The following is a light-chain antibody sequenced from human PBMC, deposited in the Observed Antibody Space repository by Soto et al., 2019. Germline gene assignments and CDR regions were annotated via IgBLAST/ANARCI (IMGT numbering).Light chain of an antibody. J-gene: IGLJ2*01. CDR3: AAWDDSLNGVL. V-gene: IGLV1-44*01. Sequence: QSVLTQTPSTSGPPGQRVTISCSGASFNIGTNTVNWYQLVPGAAPKLLIFRDSQRPSGVPDRFSGSRSGTSASLAISGLQSEDEATYYCAAWDDSLNGVLFGGGTKLTVL. CDR1: SFNIGTNT. CDR2: RDS.